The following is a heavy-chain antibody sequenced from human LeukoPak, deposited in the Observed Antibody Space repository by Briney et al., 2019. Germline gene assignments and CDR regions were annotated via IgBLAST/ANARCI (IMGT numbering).Heavy chain of an antibody. CDR1: GFTFSSYS. Sequence: GGSLRLSCAASGFTFSSYSMNWVRQAPGKGLEWVSSISSSSSYIYYADSVKGRFTISRDNAKNSLYLQMNSLRAEDTAVYYCAREGCSSTSCYWEDALDIWGQGTMVTVSS. CDR2: ISSSSSYI. D-gene: IGHD2-2*01. CDR3: AREGCSSTSCYWEDALDI. V-gene: IGHV3-21*01. J-gene: IGHJ3*02.